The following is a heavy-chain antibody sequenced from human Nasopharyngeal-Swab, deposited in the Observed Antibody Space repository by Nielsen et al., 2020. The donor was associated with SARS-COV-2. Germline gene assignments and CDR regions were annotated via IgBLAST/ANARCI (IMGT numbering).Heavy chain of an antibody. CDR1: GESLSGYY. J-gene: IGHJ4*02. CDR3: ARGSYYDFWSGYYTVDYFDY. CDR2: INHSGST. V-gene: IGHV4-34*01. Sequence: SQTLSLTCAVYGESLSGYYWSWIRQPPRKGLEWIGEINHSGSTNYNPSLKSRVTISVDTSKNQFSLKLSSVTAADTAVYYCARGSYYDFWSGYYTVDYFDYWGQGTLVTVSS. D-gene: IGHD3-3*01.